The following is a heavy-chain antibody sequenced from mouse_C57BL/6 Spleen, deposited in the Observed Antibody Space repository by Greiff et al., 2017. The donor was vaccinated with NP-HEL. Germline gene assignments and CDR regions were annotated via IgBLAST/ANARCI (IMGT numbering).Heavy chain of an antibody. D-gene: IGHD1-1*01. V-gene: IGHV1-26*01. J-gene: IGHJ3*01. CDR3: AREDYYYGSSSWFAY. Sequence: EVQLQQSGPELVKPGASVKISCKASGYTFTDYYMNWVKQSHGKSLEWIGDINPNNGGTSYNQKFKGKATLTVDKSSSTAYMELRSLTSEDSAVYYCAREDYYYGSSSWFAYWGQGTLVTVSA. CDR2: INPNNGGT. CDR1: GYTFTDYY.